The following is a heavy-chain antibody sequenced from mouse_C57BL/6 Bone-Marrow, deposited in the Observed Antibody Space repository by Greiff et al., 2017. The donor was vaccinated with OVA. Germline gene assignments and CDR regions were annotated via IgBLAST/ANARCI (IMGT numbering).Heavy chain of an antibody. CDR1: GYTFTGYW. V-gene: IGHV1-9*01. Sequence: QVQLQQSGAELMKPGASVKLSCKATGYTFTGYWIEWVKQRPGHGLEWIGEILPGSGSTNYNEKFKGKATFTADTSSNTAYMQLSILTTEDSAIYYCARNGFITTVVAHWYFDVWGTGTTVTVSS. D-gene: IGHD1-1*01. CDR2: ILPGSGST. J-gene: IGHJ1*03. CDR3: ARNGFITTVVAHWYFDV.